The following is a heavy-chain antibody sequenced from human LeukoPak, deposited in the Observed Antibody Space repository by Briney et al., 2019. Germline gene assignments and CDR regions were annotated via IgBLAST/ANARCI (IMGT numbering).Heavy chain of an antibody. Sequence: PGGSLRLSCAASGFTFSSYAMSWVRQAPGKGLEWVSFIYGGGSTSYADSVKGRFTISRDNSKNTLYLQMNSLRAEDTAVYYCARVTSGHLFDYWGQGTLVTVSS. J-gene: IGHJ4*02. CDR3: ARVTSGHLFDY. D-gene: IGHD3-10*01. CDR2: IYGGGST. V-gene: IGHV3-66*01. CDR1: GFTFSSYA.